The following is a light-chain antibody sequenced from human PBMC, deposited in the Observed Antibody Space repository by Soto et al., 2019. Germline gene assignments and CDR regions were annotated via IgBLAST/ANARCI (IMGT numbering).Light chain of an antibody. J-gene: IGLJ3*02. Sequence: QSVLTQPPSASGNPGKRVTISCSGSSANLARNSVNWYQQFPGTAPKLLIHKTDQRPSGVPDRFSGSKSGTSASLAITGLQSEDEGDYYCASWDDSLNIWVFGGGTKLPVL. CDR2: KTD. CDR1: SANLARNS. CDR3: ASWDDSLNIWV. V-gene: IGLV1-44*01.